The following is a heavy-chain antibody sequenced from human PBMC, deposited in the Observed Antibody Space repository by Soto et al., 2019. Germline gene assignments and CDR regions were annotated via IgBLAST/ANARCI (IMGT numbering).Heavy chain of an antibody. CDR3: AKFFVETGGSSGWPWSFHF. J-gene: IGHJ4*02. D-gene: IGHD6-25*01. CDR2: ISGTGGTT. V-gene: IGHV3-23*01. CDR1: GFTFSSYA. Sequence: EVQLLESGGGLVQPGGSLRLSCAASGFTFSSYAMSWVRQAPGKGLEWVSAISGTGGTTYYADSVKGRFTISRDNSRNTLHLQMNSLGAEDRAIYYCAKFFVETGGSSGWPWSFHFWGQGTLVTVSS.